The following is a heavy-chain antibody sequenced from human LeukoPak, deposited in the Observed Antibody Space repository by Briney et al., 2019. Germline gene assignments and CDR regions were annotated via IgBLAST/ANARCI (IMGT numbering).Heavy chain of an antibody. CDR3: ARSSYYDSSGYRGAFDY. V-gene: IGHV3-30-3*01. CDR2: ISYDGSNK. J-gene: IGHJ4*02. CDR1: GFTFSSYA. Sequence: GGSLRLSCAASGFTFSSYAMHWARQAPGKGLEWVAVISYDGSNKYYADSVKGRFTISRDNSKNTLYLQMNSLRAEDTAVYYCARSSYYDSSGYRGAFDYWGQGTLVTVSS. D-gene: IGHD3-22*01.